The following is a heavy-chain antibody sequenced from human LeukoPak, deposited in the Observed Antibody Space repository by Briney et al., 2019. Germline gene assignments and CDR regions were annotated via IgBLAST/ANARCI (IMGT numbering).Heavy chain of an antibody. CDR2: IDHSGSS. Sequence: SETLSLTCAVSGGSISSSDWWSWVRQPPGKGLEWIGEIDHSGSSNNNPSLKSRVTISVDKSKNQFSLKLSSVTAADTAVYYCARRAPFCSSTSCYVRTNWFDPWGQGTLVTVSS. D-gene: IGHD2-2*01. J-gene: IGHJ5*02. CDR1: GGSISSSDW. V-gene: IGHV4-4*02. CDR3: ARRAPFCSSTSCYVRTNWFDP.